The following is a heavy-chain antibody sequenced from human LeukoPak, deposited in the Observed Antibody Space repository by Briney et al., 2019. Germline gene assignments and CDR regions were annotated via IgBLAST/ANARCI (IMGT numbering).Heavy chain of an antibody. Sequence: GGSLRLSCAASGFTLSDYWMNWVRQAPGKGLVWVSRIKSDGSTNYADSVKGRFTISRDNAKNTVSLQMNSLRAEDTGVYYCARAPSEIGGYYPEYFRHWGQGTLVTVSS. D-gene: IGHD3-22*01. V-gene: IGHV3-74*01. J-gene: IGHJ1*01. CDR1: GFTLSDYW. CDR2: IKSDGST. CDR3: ARAPSEIGGYYPEYFRH.